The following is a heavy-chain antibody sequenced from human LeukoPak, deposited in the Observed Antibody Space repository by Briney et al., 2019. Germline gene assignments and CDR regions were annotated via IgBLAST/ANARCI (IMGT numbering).Heavy chain of an antibody. D-gene: IGHD6-19*01. CDR3: ASSQQWLVPRFDY. J-gene: IGHJ4*02. Sequence: ASVKVSCKASGGTFSSYAISWVRQAPGQGLEWMGWINPNSGGTNYAQKFQGRVTMTRDTSISTAYMELSRLRSDDTAVYYCASSQQWLVPRFDYWGQGTLVTVSS. CDR1: GGTFSSYA. CDR2: INPNSGGT. V-gene: IGHV1-2*02.